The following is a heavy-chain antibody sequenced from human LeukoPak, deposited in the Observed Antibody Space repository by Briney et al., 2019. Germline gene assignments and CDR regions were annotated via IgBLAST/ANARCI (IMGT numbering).Heavy chain of an antibody. D-gene: IGHD6-19*01. CDR1: GGSISSSNW. CDR3: ARNIYTGGWLGKNYYSYYMDV. J-gene: IGHJ6*03. Sequence: SETLSLTCAVSGGSISSSNWWSWVRQPPGKGLEWIGEIYHSGSTNYNPSLKSRVTISVDKSKNQFSLKLSSVTAADTAVNYCARNIYTGGWLGKNYYSYYMDVWAKGPRSPSP. CDR2: IYHSGST. V-gene: IGHV4-4*02.